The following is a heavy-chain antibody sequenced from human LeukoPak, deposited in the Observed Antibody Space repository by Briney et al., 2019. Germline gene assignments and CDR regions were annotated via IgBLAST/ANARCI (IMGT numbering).Heavy chain of an antibody. D-gene: IGHD3-22*01. CDR2: IKHDGRDS. Sequence: GGSLTLSCAASGFTFNTSWMTWLRPAPGKGREFVANIKHDGRDSYYVDAVRGRFTISRDNAKHSLYLQMNSLRAEHTAVYYCARAPVYYYDTSDYQKFSSWYFDLWGRGTLVTVSS. V-gene: IGHV3-7*01. J-gene: IGHJ2*01. CDR3: ARAPVYYYDTSDYQKFSSWYFDL. CDR1: GFTFNTSW.